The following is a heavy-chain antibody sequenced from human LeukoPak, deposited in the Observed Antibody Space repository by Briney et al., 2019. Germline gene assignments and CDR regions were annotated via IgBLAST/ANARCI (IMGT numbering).Heavy chain of an antibody. Sequence: GRSLRLSCAASEFTFSAYTMSWVRQAPGKGLEWVAGISGSGGSRYYADSVKGRFTISRDNSNNMLFLQMNSLRAEDTALYFCAKDLSITGTYGGVGVPDCWGQGTLVTVSS. CDR3: AKDLSITGTYGGVGVPDC. CDR1: EFTFSAYT. CDR2: ISGSGGSR. V-gene: IGHV3-23*01. D-gene: IGHD1-7*01. J-gene: IGHJ4*02.